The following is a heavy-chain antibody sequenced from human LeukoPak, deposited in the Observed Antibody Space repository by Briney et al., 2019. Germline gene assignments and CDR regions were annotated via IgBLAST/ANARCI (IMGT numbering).Heavy chain of an antibody. CDR2: IIPIFGTA. Sequence: ASVKVSCKASGGTFSSYAISWVRQAPGQGLEWMGRIIPIFGTANYAQKFQGRVTITADESTSTAYMELSSLRSEDTAVYYCARGEGIAAAGPGYYYYYMDVWGKGTTVTVS. CDR1: GGTFSSYA. V-gene: IGHV1-69*15. CDR3: ARGEGIAAAGPGYYYYYMDV. J-gene: IGHJ6*03. D-gene: IGHD6-13*01.